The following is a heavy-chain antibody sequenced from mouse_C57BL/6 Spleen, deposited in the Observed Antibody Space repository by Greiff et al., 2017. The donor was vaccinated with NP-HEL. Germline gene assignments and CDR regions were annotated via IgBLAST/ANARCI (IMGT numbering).Heavy chain of an antibody. CDR2: IYPNSGGT. Sequence: QVQLQQPGAELVKPGASVKLSCKASGYTFTSYWMHWVKQRPGRGPEWVGRIYPNSGGTKYNEKFKSKATLTVDKPSSTAYMQLSILTSEDSAVYECAREGDYYGAWFAYWGQGTLVTVSA. V-gene: IGHV1-72*01. CDR1: GYTFTSYW. J-gene: IGHJ3*01. CDR3: AREGDYYGAWFAY. D-gene: IGHD1-1*01.